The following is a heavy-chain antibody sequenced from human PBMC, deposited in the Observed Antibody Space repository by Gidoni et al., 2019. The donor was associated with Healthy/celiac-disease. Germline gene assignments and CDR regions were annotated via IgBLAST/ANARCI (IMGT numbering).Heavy chain of an antibody. Sequence: QVQLQESGPGLVKPSETLSLTCTVSGGSISSYSWSWIRQPAGKGLEWIGRIYTRGSTNYNPSLKSRVTMSVDTSKNQFSLKLSSVTAADTAVYYCARDGGYYDSSGLYYFDYWGQGTLVTVSS. CDR1: GGSISSYS. J-gene: IGHJ4*02. CDR3: ARDGGYYDSSGLYYFDY. D-gene: IGHD3-22*01. CDR2: IYTRGST. V-gene: IGHV4-4*07.